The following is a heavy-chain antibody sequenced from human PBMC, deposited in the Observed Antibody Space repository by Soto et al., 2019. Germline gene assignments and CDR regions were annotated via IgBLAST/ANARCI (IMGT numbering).Heavy chain of an antibody. CDR3: ARDREYSGYGSDAFGV. CDR1: GYPFTSYV. Sequence: GASLKVSCKASGYPFTSYVISWVRPAPGQGLEWMGWISGYNGNTNYAQKFQGRVTMTTDTSTSTAYMELRSLTSDDTAVYFCARDREYSGYGSDAFGVWGQGTMVTVSS. CDR2: ISGYNGNT. D-gene: IGHD5-12*01. J-gene: IGHJ3*01. V-gene: IGHV1-18*01.